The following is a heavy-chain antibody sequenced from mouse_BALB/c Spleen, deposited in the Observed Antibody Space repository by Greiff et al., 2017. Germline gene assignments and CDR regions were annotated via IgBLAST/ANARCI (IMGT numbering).Heavy chain of an antibody. Sequence: VQLQQSGPQLVRPGASVKISCKASGYSFTSYWMHWVKQRPGQGLEWIGMIDPSDSETRLNQKFKDKATLTVDKSSSTAYMQLSSPTSEDSAVYYCARGYYGSRAFDYWGQGTTLTVSS. CDR1: GYSFTSYW. V-gene: IGHV1S127*01. J-gene: IGHJ2*01. CDR3: ARGYYGSRAFDY. CDR2: IDPSDSET. D-gene: IGHD1-1*01.